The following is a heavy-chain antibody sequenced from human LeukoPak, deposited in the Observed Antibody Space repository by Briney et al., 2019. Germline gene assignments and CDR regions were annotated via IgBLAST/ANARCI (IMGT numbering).Heavy chain of an antibody. CDR1: GGSISSGSYY. CDR2: IYTSGST. J-gene: IGHJ5*02. CDR3: ARDGYCSGGSCYGGDWFDP. V-gene: IGHV4-61*02. D-gene: IGHD2-15*01. Sequence: SETLSLTCTVSGGSISSGSYYWSWIRQPAGKGLEWIGRIYTSGSTNYNPSLKSRVTILVDTSKNQFSLKLSSVTAADTAVYYCARDGYCSGGSCYGGDWFDPWGQGTLVTVSS.